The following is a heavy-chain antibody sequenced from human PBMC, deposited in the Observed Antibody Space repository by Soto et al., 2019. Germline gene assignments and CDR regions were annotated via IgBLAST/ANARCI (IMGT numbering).Heavy chain of an antibody. Sequence: SETLSLTCTVSGGSVSSGYYYWSWIRQPPGKGLEWIGYMSYSGSTNYNPSLKSRVTISVDTSKNQFSLKLNSVTAADTAVYYCARGGHNSGWYGRFDYWGQGTLVTVSS. CDR2: MSYSGST. CDR3: ARGGHNSGWYGRFDY. J-gene: IGHJ4*02. V-gene: IGHV4-61*01. CDR1: GGSVSSGYYY. D-gene: IGHD6-19*01.